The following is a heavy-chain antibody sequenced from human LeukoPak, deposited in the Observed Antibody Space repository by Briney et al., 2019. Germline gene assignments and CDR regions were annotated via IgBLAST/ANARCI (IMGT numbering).Heavy chain of an antibody. Sequence: ASVKVSCKASGYTFTGYYMNWVRQAPGQGLEWMGRINPNSGGTNYAQKFQGRVTMTRDTSISTAYMELSRLRPDDTAVYYCARVGDGLNDAFDIWGRGTMVTVSS. CDR2: INPNSGGT. V-gene: IGHV1-2*06. CDR3: ARVGDGLNDAFDI. CDR1: GYTFTGYY. J-gene: IGHJ3*02. D-gene: IGHD5-24*01.